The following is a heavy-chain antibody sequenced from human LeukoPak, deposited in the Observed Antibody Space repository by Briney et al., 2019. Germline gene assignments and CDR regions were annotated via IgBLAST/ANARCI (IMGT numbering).Heavy chain of an antibody. CDR1: GGSISSGGYY. J-gene: IGHJ4*02. D-gene: IGHD1-26*01. V-gene: IGHV4-30-2*01. Sequence: PSETLSLTCTVSGGSISSGGYYWSWIRQPPGKGLEWIGYIYHSGSTYYNPSLKSRVTISVDRSKNQFSLKLSFVTAADTAVYYCARGVDSGSYYIDYWGQGTLVTVSS. CDR2: IYHSGST. CDR3: ARGVDSGSYYIDY.